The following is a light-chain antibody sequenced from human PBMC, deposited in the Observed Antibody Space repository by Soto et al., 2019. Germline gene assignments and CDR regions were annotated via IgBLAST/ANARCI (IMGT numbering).Light chain of an antibody. CDR1: QSVSSY. J-gene: IGKJ2*02. CDR2: DAS. CDR3: QQRSNWPRGT. Sequence: EIVLTQAPATLSLSPGEGATLSCRASQSVSSYLAWYQQKPGRAPRLLIYDASNRATGIPARCSGSGSGTDFTLTISSLEPEDFAVYYCQQRSNWPRGTFGQGTKLEIK. V-gene: IGKV3-11*01.